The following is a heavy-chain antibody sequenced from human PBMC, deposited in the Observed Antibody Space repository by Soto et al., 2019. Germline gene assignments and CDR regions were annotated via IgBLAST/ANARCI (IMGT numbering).Heavy chain of an antibody. D-gene: IGHD6-13*01. CDR1: GFTFSSHA. CDR2: ISYHSVYK. CDR3: IAEIGSTGFGH. V-gene: IGHV3-30*03. Sequence: QVQVEESGGGVVRPGTSLRLSCAASGFTFSSHAMHWVRQAPGKGLEWVAMISYHSVYKNYVDSVRGRFTMSRDNSRGTLSLQLSSLRLEDTSTYFCIAEIGSTGFGHWGQGTRVTVSS. J-gene: IGHJ4*01.